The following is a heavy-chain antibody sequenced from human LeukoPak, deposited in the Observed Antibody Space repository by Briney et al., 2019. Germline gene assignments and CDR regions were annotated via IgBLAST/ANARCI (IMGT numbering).Heavy chain of an antibody. J-gene: IGHJ4*02. D-gene: IGHD6-19*01. CDR3: ARGGVYSSGWYVDY. CDR2: ISSSSSYI. V-gene: IGHV3-21*01. CDR1: GFTFISYS. Sequence: AGGSLRLPCAASGFTFISYSMNWVRQAPGKGLEWVSSISSSSSYIYYADSVKGRFTISRDNAKNSLYLQMNSLRAEDTAVYYCARGGVYSSGWYVDYWGQGTLVTVSS.